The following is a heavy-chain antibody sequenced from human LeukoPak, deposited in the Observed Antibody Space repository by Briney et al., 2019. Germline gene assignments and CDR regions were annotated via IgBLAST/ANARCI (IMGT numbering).Heavy chain of an antibody. Sequence: SETLSLTCTVSGGSISSYYWSWIRQPPGKGLEWIGCIYYSGNTYYNPSLKSRLTISVDTSKNQFSLRLSSVTAADTAVYYCAREVFGGYYDRSGYSDYWGQGTLVTVSS. V-gene: IGHV4-59*06. D-gene: IGHD3-22*01. CDR1: GGSISSYY. CDR2: IYYSGNT. CDR3: AREVFGGYYDRSGYSDY. J-gene: IGHJ4*02.